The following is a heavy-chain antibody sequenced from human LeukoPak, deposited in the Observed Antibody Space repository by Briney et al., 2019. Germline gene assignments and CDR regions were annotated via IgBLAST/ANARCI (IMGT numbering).Heavy chain of an antibody. V-gene: IGHV4-59*01. CDR1: GGSISSYY. CDR2: IHYSGST. J-gene: IGHJ4*02. D-gene: IGHD6-13*01. Sequence: SETLSLTCTVSGGSISSYYWSWIRQPPGKGLEWIGYIHYSGSTNYNPSLKSRDTISVDTSKNQFSLKLSSVTAADTAVYYCARPLKPAAAYDYWGQGTLVTVSS. CDR3: ARPLKPAAAYDY.